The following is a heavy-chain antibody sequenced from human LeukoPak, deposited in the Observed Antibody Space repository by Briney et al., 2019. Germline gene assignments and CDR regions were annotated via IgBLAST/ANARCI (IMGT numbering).Heavy chain of an antibody. CDR1: GFTFSTYW. J-gene: IGHJ3*02. D-gene: IGHD2-2*01. CDR2: ISSSSNTI. Sequence: PGGSLRLSCAASGFTFSTYWMHWVRQAPGKGLEWVSYISSSSNTIYYADSVKGRFTISRDNAKNSLYLQMNSLRDEGSAVYYCARGTQRAFDIWGQGTMVTVSS. V-gene: IGHV3-48*02. CDR3: ARGTQRAFDI.